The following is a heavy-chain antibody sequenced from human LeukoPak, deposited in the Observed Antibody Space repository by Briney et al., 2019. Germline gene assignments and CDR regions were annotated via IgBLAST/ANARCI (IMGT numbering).Heavy chain of an antibody. Sequence: SETLSLTCTVSGGSISSSSYYWGWIRQPPGKGLEWIGSIYYSGSTYYNPSLKSRVTISVDTSKNQFSLKLTSVTAADTAVYYCARRSGFSPNWYDPWGQGTLVTVSS. V-gene: IGHV4-39*01. CDR1: GGSISSSSYY. CDR3: ARRSGFSPNWYDP. D-gene: IGHD3-3*01. CDR2: IYYSGST. J-gene: IGHJ5*02.